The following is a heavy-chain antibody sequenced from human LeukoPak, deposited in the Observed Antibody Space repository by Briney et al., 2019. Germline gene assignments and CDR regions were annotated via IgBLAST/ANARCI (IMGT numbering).Heavy chain of an antibody. CDR2: IIPIFGTA. J-gene: IGHJ2*01. CDR1: GGTFSSYA. CDR3: ARDDGGNSVEWYFDL. D-gene: IGHD4-23*01. Sequence: GASVKVSCKASGGTFSSYAISWVRQAPGQGLEWIGGIIPIFGTANYAQKFQGRVTITADESTSTAYMELSSLRSEDTAVYYCARDDGGNSVEWYFDLWGRGTLVTVSS. V-gene: IGHV1-69*01.